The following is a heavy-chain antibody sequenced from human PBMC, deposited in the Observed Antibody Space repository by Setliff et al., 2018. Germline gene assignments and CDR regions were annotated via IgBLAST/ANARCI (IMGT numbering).Heavy chain of an antibody. D-gene: IGHD1-26*01. J-gene: IGHJ4*02. CDR1: GGTFSSYA. V-gene: IGHV1-3*01. CDR2: INAGNGNI. CDR3: ARGDVYSGSYYHFDY. Sequence: ASVKVSCKASGGTFSSYAISWVRQAPGQGLKWMGWINAGNGNIRYSQNFQGRVTITRDTSASTAYMELSSLTSEDTAIYYCARGDVYSGSYYHFDYWGQGTLVTVSS.